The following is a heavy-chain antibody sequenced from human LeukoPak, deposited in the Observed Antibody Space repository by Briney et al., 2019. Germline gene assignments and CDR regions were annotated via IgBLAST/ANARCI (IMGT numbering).Heavy chain of an antibody. CDR3: VRSAGAAFDI. CDR2: IRYDGNNK. CDR1: GFTFNNHG. V-gene: IGHV3-30*02. Sequence: GGSLRLSCAASGFTFNNHGMHWVRQAPGKGLEWVAFIRYDGNNKYYADSVKGRFTISRGNSKNTLYLQMNSLRAEDTAVYYCVRSAGAAFDIWGQGTMVTVSS. D-gene: IGHD3-10*01. J-gene: IGHJ3*02.